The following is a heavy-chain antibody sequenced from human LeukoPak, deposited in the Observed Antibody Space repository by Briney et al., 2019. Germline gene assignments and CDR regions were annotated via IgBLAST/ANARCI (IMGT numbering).Heavy chain of an antibody. V-gene: IGHV3-30-3*01. CDR2: ISSDGNTQ. CDR1: GFTFSSYA. Sequence: GRSRRLSCAASGFTFSSYAMHWVRQAPGKGLDWAAVISSDGNTQHYADSVKGRFTISRDNSNNTLYLQMNSLRADDTAIYYCARRRIVGSTDDAFDIWGQGTMVTLSS. D-gene: IGHD1-26*01. CDR3: ARRRIVGSTDDAFDI. J-gene: IGHJ3*02.